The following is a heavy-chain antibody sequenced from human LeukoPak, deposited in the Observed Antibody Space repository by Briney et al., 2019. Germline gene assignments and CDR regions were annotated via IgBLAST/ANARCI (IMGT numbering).Heavy chain of an antibody. CDR2: INPNSGGT. CDR1: GYTFNGYY. Sequence: DSVTVSCKASGYTFNGYYMHWVRQAPGQGLEWMGWINPNSGGTNYAQKFQGRVSMTRDTSISTAYMELSRLRSDDTAVYYCARERATIDFDYWGQGTLVTVSS. V-gene: IGHV1-2*02. CDR3: ARERATIDFDY. J-gene: IGHJ4*02. D-gene: IGHD5-12*01.